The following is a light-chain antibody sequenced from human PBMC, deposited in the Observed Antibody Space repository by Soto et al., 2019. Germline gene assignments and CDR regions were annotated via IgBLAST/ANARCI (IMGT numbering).Light chain of an antibody. CDR1: SSDIGTYDY. CDR3: TSYTGDDFTFV. Sequence: QSALTQPPSASGSLGQSVTISCTGTSSDIGTYDYVSWYQQHPGRAPKLIIFEVSKRPLGVPDRFSGSKSGNPASLIVSGLQPDDEAEYHCTSYTGDDFTFVFGTGTKVTVL. CDR2: EVS. J-gene: IGLJ1*01. V-gene: IGLV2-8*01.